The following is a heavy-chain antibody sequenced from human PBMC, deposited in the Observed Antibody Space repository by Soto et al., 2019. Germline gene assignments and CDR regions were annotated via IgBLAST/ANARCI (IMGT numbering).Heavy chain of an antibody. CDR1: GFSFSTCA. V-gene: IGHV3-23*01. D-gene: IGHD3-9*01. Sequence: LRLSCAASGFSFSTCAMNWVRQAPGKGLEWVSAISGDGSSTYFADSGKGRFTISRDNSKNTLYLQMNSLRAEDTAVYYCAKDWEFDWPNYYFDYWGQGTLVTVSS. CDR3: AKDWEFDWPNYYFDY. J-gene: IGHJ4*02. CDR2: ISGDGSST.